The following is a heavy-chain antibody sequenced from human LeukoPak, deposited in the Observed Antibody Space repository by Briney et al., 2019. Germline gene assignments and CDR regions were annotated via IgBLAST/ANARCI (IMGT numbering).Heavy chain of an antibody. CDR3: AKDHLPGIVVADRDY. CDR1: GFTFSSYA. D-gene: IGHD6-19*01. V-gene: IGHV3-23*01. J-gene: IGHJ4*02. CDR2: ISGSGGST. Sequence: GGSLRLSCAASGFTFSSYAMSWVRQAPGKGLEWVSAISGSGGSTYYADSVKGRFTISRDNSKNTLYLQINSLRAEDTALYYCAKDHLPGIVVADRDYWGQGTLVTVSS.